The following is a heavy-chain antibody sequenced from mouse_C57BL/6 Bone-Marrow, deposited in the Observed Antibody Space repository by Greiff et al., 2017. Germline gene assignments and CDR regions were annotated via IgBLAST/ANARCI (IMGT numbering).Heavy chain of an antibody. CDR2: IDPENGDT. CDR3: TTDYDGYFDV. CDR1: GFNIKDDY. Sequence: EVQLQQSGAELVRPGASVKLSCTASGFNIKDDYMHWVKQRPEQGLELIGWIDPENGDTEYASKFQGKATITADTSSNTAYLQLSSLTSEDTAVYYCTTDYDGYFDVWGTGTTVTVAS. D-gene: IGHD2-3*01. J-gene: IGHJ1*03. V-gene: IGHV14-4*01.